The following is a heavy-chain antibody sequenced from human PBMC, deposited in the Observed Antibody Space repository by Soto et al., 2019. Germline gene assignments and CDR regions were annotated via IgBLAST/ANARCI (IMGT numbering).Heavy chain of an antibody. CDR2: INSDGSST. D-gene: IGHD6-13*01. V-gene: IGHV3-74*01. Sequence: PGGSLRLSCAASGFTFSSYWMHWVRQAPGKGLVWVSRINSDGSSTSYADSVKGRFTISRDNAKNTLYLQMNSLRAEDTAVYYCARDHYSSSWYGLSGFVPWGQGTLVTVSS. CDR1: GFTFSSYW. J-gene: IGHJ5*02. CDR3: ARDHYSSSWYGLSGFVP.